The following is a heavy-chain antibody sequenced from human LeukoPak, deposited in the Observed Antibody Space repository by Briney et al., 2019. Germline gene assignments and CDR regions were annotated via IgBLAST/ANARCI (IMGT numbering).Heavy chain of an antibody. V-gene: IGHV3-30-3*01. Sequence: GGSLRLSCAASGFTFSSYSMNWVRPAPGKGLEWVAVISYDGSNKYYADSVKGRFTISRDNSKNTLYLQMNSLRAEETAVYYCARDREDYYDSSGTFDYWGQGTLVTVSS. CDR2: ISYDGSNK. D-gene: IGHD3-22*01. CDR1: GFTFSSYS. J-gene: IGHJ4*02. CDR3: ARDREDYYDSSGTFDY.